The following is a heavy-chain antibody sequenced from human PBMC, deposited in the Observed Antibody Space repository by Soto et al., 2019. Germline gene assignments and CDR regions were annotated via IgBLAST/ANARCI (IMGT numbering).Heavy chain of an antibody. CDR3: ARTGXYSYGLGIDY. CDR2: IYYSGST. CDR1: GGSISSGGYY. D-gene: IGHD5-18*01. Sequence: QVQLQESGPGLVKPSQTLSLTCTVSGGSISSGGYYWSWIRQHPGKGLEWIGYIYYSGSTYYNPSLKSRVTISVDTSKNQFSLKLSSVTAADTAVYYCARTGXYSYGLGIDYWGQGTLVTVSS. V-gene: IGHV4-31*03. J-gene: IGHJ4*02.